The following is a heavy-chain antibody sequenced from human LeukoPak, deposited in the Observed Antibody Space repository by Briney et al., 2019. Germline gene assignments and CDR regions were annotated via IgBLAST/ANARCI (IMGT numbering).Heavy chain of an antibody. J-gene: IGHJ3*02. V-gene: IGHV4-39*07. D-gene: IGHD4-17*01. CDR1: GGSISSSSYY. Sequence: SETLSLTCTVSGGSISSSSYYWGWIRQPPGKGLEWIGSIYYSGSTYYNPSLKSRVTISVDTSKNQFSLKLSSVTAADTAVYYCARGTMTTVPHDAFDIWGQGTMVTVSS. CDR3: ARGTMTTVPHDAFDI. CDR2: IYYSGST.